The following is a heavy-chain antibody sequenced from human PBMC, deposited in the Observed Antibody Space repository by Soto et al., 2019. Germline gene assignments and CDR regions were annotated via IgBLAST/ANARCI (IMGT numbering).Heavy chain of an antibody. J-gene: IGHJ6*03. V-gene: IGHV5-51*01. D-gene: IGHD3-10*01. Sequence: PGESQRISCQGSGYSFTSYWSGWVRQIPGKGLEWMGIIYPGDSDTRYSPSFQGQVTISADKSISTAYLQWSSLKASDTAMYYCARHLRSLPDYYYYMDVWGKGTTVTVSS. CDR2: IYPGDSDT. CDR3: ARHLRSLPDYYYYMDV. CDR1: GYSFTSYW.